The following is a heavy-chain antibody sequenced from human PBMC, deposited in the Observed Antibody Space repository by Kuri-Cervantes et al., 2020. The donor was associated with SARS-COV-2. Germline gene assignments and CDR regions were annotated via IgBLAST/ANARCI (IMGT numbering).Heavy chain of an antibody. D-gene: IGHD6-13*01. CDR3: ARGVSRRPPDY. CDR1: GGTFSSYA. Sequence: ASVKVSCKASGGTFSSYAISWVRQAPGQGLEWMGWINPNSGGANYAQKFQGRVTMTRDTSISTAYMELSRLRSDDTAVYYCARGVSRRPPDYWGQGTLVTVSS. J-gene: IGHJ4*02. CDR2: INPNSGGA. V-gene: IGHV1-2*02.